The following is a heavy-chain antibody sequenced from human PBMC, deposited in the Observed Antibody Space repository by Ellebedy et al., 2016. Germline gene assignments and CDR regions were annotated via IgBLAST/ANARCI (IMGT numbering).Heavy chain of an antibody. J-gene: IGHJ6*02. CDR2: ISNDGNDE. D-gene: IGHD6-13*01. Sequence: GESLKISXAASGFRVTSNDMSWVRQAQGKGLEWVAAISNDGNDENYGASVKGRFSSSRDNSKNRVYLQMSSLRVEDTAVYYCAKVRSSDFYSNYDMDVWGQGTTVTVSS. V-gene: IGHV3-30*18. CDR3: AKVRSSDFYSNYDMDV. CDR1: GFRVTSND.